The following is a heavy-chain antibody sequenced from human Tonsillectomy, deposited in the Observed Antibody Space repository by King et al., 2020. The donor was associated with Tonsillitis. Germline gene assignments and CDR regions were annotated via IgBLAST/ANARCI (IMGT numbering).Heavy chain of an antibody. CDR3: AKWRDTSVRSYFDY. Sequence: VKLVESGGGLVQPGRSLRLSCAASGFTFDDYAMHWVRQAPGKGLQWVSGISWNRGSIGYADSVKGRFSISRDNAKNSLYLQMNSLRAEDTAFYYCAKWRDTSVRSYFDYWGQGALVTVSS. CDR1: GFTFDDYA. CDR2: ISWNRGSI. D-gene: IGHD3-10*01. V-gene: IGHV3-9*01. J-gene: IGHJ4*02.